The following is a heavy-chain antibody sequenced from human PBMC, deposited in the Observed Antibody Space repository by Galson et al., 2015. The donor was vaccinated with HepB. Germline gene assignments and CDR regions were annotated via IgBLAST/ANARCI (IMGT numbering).Heavy chain of an antibody. V-gene: IGHV4-59*01. J-gene: IGHJ4*02. CDR3: ARSRDGYNYCDY. CDR2: IYYSGST. D-gene: IGHD5-24*01. CDR1: GGSISSYY. Sequence: QVQLQESGPGLVKPSETLSLTCTVSGGSISSYYWSWIRQPPGKGLEWIGYIYYSGSTNYNPSLKSRVTISVDTSKNQFSLKLSSVTAADTAVYYCARSRDGYNYCDYWGQGTLVTVSS.